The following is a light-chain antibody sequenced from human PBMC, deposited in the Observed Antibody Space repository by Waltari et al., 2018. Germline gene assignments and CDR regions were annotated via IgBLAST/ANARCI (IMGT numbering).Light chain of an antibody. CDR3: SSYAGSKNYV. J-gene: IGLJ1*01. Sequence: QSALTQPPSASGSPGQSVTISCTGTSSDVGGYNSVSWYQQHPGKAPKLMIYEVSKRPPGVPDRFSGSKSGNTASLTVSGLQAEDEADYYCSSYAGSKNYVFGTGTKVTVL. V-gene: IGLV2-8*01. CDR1: SSDVGGYNS. CDR2: EVS.